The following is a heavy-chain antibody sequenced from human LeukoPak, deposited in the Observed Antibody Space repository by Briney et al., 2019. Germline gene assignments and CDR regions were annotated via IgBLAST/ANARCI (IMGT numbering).Heavy chain of an antibody. CDR3: VRVRGERGLVTIFDY. CDR1: GGSISSGGYS. V-gene: IGHV4-30-2*01. D-gene: IGHD3/OR15-3a*01. CDR2: IFHSGST. J-gene: IGHJ4*02. Sequence: PSETLSLTCAVSGGSISSGGYSWGWIRQPPGKGLEWIGYIFHSGSTYYNPSLKSRVTISVDRSKNQFSLKLTSVTAADTAVYYCVRVRGERGLVTIFDYWGQGTLVTVSS.